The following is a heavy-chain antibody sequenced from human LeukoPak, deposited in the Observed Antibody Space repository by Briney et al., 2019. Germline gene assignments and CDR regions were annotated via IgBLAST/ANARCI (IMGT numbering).Heavy chain of an antibody. J-gene: IGHJ6*03. D-gene: IGHD3-22*01. Sequence: ASVKVSCKASGGTFSSYAISWVRQAPGQGLEWMGGIIPIFGTANYAQKFQDRVTITADESTSTAYMELSSLRSEDTAVYYCARVPYYYDSSGYYPDRYYYYYMDVWGKRTTVTVSS. CDR2: IIPIFGTA. CDR3: ARVPYYYDSSGYYPDRYYYYYMDV. CDR1: GGTFSSYA. V-gene: IGHV1-69*13.